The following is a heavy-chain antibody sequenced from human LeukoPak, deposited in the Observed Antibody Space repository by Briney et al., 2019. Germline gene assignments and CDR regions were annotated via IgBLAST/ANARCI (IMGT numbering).Heavy chain of an antibody. CDR2: IKQDGSQQ. V-gene: IGHV3-7*03. CDR1: GFTFDTYW. J-gene: IGHJ4*02. Sequence: GGSLRLSCAASGFTFDTYWMSWVRQAPGKGLEWVANIKQDGSQQYYVDSVKGRFTISRDNSKNSLFLQMNSLRAEDTAVYYCAKGISVIAVAGTGSYFDYWGQGTLVTVSS. D-gene: IGHD6-19*01. CDR3: AKGISVIAVAGTGSYFDY.